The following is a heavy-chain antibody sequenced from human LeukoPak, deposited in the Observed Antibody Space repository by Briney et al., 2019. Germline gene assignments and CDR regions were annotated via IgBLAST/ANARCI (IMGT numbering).Heavy chain of an antibody. J-gene: IGHJ5*02. D-gene: IGHD1-26*01. CDR3: GGSSSYNWFDP. CDR1: GITFSGYW. Sequence: PGGSLRLSCAASGITFSGYWMHWVRQAPGKGLLWVSRISRDGSSAHYADSVRGRFTISRDNAKSTLYLQMNSLRVEDTAVYYCGGSSSYNWFDPWGQGTLVTVSS. CDR2: ISRDGSSA. V-gene: IGHV3-74*01.